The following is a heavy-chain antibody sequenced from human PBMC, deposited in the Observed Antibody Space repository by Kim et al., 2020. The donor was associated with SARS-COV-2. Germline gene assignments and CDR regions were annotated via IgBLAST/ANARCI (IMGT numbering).Heavy chain of an antibody. V-gene: IGHV3-74*01. Sequence: GGSLRLSCVASGFTFSSHWMHWVRQAPGKGLVWVSRINSDGSYTGYVDAVRGRFTMSRDNARNTLYLQMNSLRAEDTAVYYCASFGFDWLSSLWGRGPRVTVSS. D-gene: IGHD3-9*01. J-gene: IGHJ4*02. CDR3: ASFGFDWLSSL. CDR2: INSDGSYT. CDR1: GFTFSSHW.